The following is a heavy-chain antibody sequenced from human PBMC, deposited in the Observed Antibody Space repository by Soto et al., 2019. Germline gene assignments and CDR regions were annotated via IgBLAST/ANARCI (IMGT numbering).Heavy chain of an antibody. Sequence: PGGSLRLSCAASGFLFRSYSLNWVRQVPGKGLEWLSYISSSSRITYYADSVKGRFTVSRDNAKNSLYLQMNSLRDEDTAVYYCARDQDIVVAPGAYGMDVWGQGTTVTAP. D-gene: IGHD2-2*01. CDR3: ARDQDIVVAPGAYGMDV. V-gene: IGHV3-48*02. J-gene: IGHJ6*02. CDR2: ISSSSRIT. CDR1: GFLFRSYS.